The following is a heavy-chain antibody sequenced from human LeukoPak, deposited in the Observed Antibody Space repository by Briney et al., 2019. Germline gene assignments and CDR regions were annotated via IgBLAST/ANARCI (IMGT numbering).Heavy chain of an antibody. V-gene: IGHV3-15*04. D-gene: IGHD3-10*01. J-gene: IGHJ5*02. CDR3: TTDSPTTDYYGSGSYSP. Sequence: GGSLRLSCAASGFTFSNAWMTWVRQAPGKGLEWVGRIERKTDGGAADYAAPVKGRFTISRDDSTNTLYLQMNSLRTEDTAVYYCTTDSPTTDYYGSGSYSPWGQGALVTVSS. CDR1: GFTFSNAW. CDR2: IERKTDGGAA.